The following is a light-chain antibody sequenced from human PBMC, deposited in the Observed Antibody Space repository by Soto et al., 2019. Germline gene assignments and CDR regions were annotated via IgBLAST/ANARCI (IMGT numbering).Light chain of an antibody. Sequence: EIVLTQSPATLSLSPGDRATLSCRASQSVGSLLAWYQQNPVQAPRLLIYDASNRATGIPARFSGSVSGTDFTLTISSLEPEDFAVYYCQQRGSWPLTFGGGTKVDIK. CDR1: QSVGSL. CDR3: QQRGSWPLT. CDR2: DAS. V-gene: IGKV3-11*01. J-gene: IGKJ4*01.